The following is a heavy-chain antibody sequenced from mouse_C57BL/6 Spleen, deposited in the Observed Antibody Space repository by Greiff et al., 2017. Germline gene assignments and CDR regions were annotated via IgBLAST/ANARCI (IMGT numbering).Heavy chain of an antibody. CDR3: ARDGNYGGVFDY. Sequence: VQLQQSGPELVKPGASVKISCKASGYAFRSSWMNWVKQRPGKGLEWIGRIYPGDGDTNYNGKFKGKATLTADKSSSTAYMQLSSLTSEDSAVYFCARDGNYGGVFDYWGQGTTLTVSS. CDR1: GYAFRSSW. J-gene: IGHJ2*01. D-gene: IGHD2-1*01. V-gene: IGHV1-82*01. CDR2: IYPGDGDT.